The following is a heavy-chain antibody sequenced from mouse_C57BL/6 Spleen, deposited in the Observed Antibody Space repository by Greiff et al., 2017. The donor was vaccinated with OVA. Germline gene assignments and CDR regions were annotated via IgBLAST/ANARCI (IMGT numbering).Heavy chain of an antibody. V-gene: IGHV1-52*01. CDR3: ARGGGSSYWYFDV. Sequence: VKLQQPGAELVRPGSSVKLSCKASGYTFTSYWMHWVKQRPIQGLEWIGNIDPSDSETHYNQKFKDKATLTVDKSSSTAYMQLSSLTSEDSAVYYCARGGGSSYWYFDVWGTGTTVTVSS. D-gene: IGHD1-1*01. J-gene: IGHJ1*03. CDR2: IDPSDSET. CDR1: GYTFTSYW.